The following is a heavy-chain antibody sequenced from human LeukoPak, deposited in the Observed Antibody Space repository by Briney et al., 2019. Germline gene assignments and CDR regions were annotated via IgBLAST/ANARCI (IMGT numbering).Heavy chain of an antibody. Sequence: SEPLSLTCAVYGGSFSGYYWSWIRQPPGKGREWIGEINHSGSTNYNPSLKSRVTISVDTSKNQFSLKLSSVTAADTAVYYCARGPGYSSLWYFDYWGQGTLVTVSS. CDR1: GGSFSGYY. J-gene: IGHJ4*02. CDR3: ARGPGYSSLWYFDY. CDR2: INHSGST. V-gene: IGHV4-34*01. D-gene: IGHD6-13*01.